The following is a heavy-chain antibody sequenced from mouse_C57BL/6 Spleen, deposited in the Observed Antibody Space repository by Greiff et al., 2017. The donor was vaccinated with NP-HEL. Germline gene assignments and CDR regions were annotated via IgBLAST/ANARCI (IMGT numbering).Heavy chain of an antibody. J-gene: IGHJ1*03. CDR2: IWSGGST. V-gene: IGHV2-2*01. D-gene: IGHD1-1*01. CDR3: ATRYYYGSSPWYFDV. CDR1: GFSLTSYG. Sequence: VQLQQSGPGLVQPSQSLSITCTVSGFSLTSYGVHWVRQSPGKGLEWLGVIWSGGSTDYNAAFISRLSISKDNTKSQVFFKMNSLQADDTAIYYCATRYYYGSSPWYFDVWGTGTTVTVSS.